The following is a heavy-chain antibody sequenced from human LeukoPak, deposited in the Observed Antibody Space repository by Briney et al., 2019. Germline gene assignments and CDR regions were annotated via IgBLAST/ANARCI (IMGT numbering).Heavy chain of an antibody. CDR1: GYTFTSYD. J-gene: IGHJ4*02. CDR2: MNPNSGNT. D-gene: IGHD2-2*01. V-gene: IGHV1-8*03. Sequence: ASVKVSCKASGYTFTSYDINWVRQATGQGLEWMGWMNPNSGNTGYAQKFQGRVTITRDTSASTAYMELSSLRSEDTAMYYCARVDGIVPAAPFDYWGQGTLVTVSS. CDR3: ARVDGIVPAAPFDY.